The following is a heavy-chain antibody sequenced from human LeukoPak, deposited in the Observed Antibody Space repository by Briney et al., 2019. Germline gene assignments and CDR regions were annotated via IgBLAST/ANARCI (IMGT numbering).Heavy chain of an antibody. V-gene: IGHV3-7*01. J-gene: IGHJ4*02. CDR2: INEGGSAE. D-gene: IGHD1-7*01. Sequence: PGGSLRLSCAASGFRVNTLWMTWVRQAPGKGLEWVANINEGGSAEYYAESVKGRFTISRDNAKNSVHLQMNSLRAEDTAVYYCARDWELSRDYWGQGTLVTVSS. CDR1: GFRVNTLW. CDR3: ARDWELSRDY.